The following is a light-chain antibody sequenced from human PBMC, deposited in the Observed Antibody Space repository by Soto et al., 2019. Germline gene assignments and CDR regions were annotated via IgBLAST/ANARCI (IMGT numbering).Light chain of an antibody. CDR3: QQYNNWPRT. V-gene: IGKV3-15*01. Sequence: EIVMTQSPATLSVSPGERATLSCRASQSVSSNLAWYQQKPGQAPSLLIYGASTRATGIPARFSGSGSGTEFTLTISSLQSEDFAVSYCQQYNNWPRTFGQGTKVEIK. J-gene: IGKJ1*01. CDR2: GAS. CDR1: QSVSSN.